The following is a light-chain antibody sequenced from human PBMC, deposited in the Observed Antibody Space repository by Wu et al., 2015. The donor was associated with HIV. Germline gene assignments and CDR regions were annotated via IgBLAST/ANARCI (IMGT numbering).Light chain of an antibody. V-gene: IGKV3-15*01. J-gene: IGKJ2*03. CDR1: ESVRSN. CDR2: DAS. Sequence: EIVMTLSPATLSVSPGERATLSCRASESVRSNLAWYQQKPGQAPRLLIYDASTRATGIPARFSGSGSGTEFTLTISSLQSEDFAVYCCQQYESWPPYSFGQGTKLEIK. CDR3: QQYESWPPYS.